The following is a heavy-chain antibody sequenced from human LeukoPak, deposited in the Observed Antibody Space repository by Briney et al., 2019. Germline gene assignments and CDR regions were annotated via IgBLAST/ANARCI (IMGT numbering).Heavy chain of an antibody. CDR1: GFTLSSYH. CDR2: ISYDGSNK. V-gene: IGHV3-30-3*01. Sequence: PGGSLRLSCAAAGFTLSSYHMNWVRQAPGKGLEWVAVISYDGSNKYYADSVKGRFTISRDNSKNTLYLQMNSLRAEDTAVYYCAREPSSTEAYFDYWGQGTLVTVSS. J-gene: IGHJ4*02. D-gene: IGHD6-13*01. CDR3: AREPSSTEAYFDY.